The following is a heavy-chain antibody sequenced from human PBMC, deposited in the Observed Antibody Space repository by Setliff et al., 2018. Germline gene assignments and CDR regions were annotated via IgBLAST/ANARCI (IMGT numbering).Heavy chain of an antibody. CDR2: VDPEDGET. V-gene: IGHV1-69-2*01. CDR3: ATGQNYYDSRLDY. Sequence: RASVKVSCKVSGYTFTDYYMHWVQQAPGKGLEWMGLVDPEDGETIYAEKFQGRVTITADTSTDTAYMELSSLRSEDTAVYYCATGQNYYDSRLDYWGQGTLVTV. D-gene: IGHD3-22*01. CDR1: GYTFTDYY. J-gene: IGHJ4*02.